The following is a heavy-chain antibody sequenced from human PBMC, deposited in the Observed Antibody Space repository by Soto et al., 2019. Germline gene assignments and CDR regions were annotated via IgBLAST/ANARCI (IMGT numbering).Heavy chain of an antibody. D-gene: IGHD3-10*01. CDR1: GFTFSSYA. Sequence: PGGSLRLSCAASGFTFSSYAMSWVRQAPGKGLEWVSAISGSGGSTYYSDSVKGRFTISRDNSKNTLYLQMNSLRAEDTAVYYCARFKAHYYGSGSYYYYYGMDVWGQGTTVTVSS. J-gene: IGHJ6*02. V-gene: IGHV3-23*01. CDR2: ISGSGGST. CDR3: ARFKAHYYGSGSYYYYYGMDV.